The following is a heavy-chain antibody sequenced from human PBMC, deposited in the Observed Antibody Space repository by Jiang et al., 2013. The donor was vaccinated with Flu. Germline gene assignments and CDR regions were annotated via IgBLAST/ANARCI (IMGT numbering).Heavy chain of an antibody. Sequence: ALLKPSETLSLTCSVSGFSISSGYNWGWIRQPPREGAGVDWECPSDWEHLLQPVPQEASHHVSRHVHEPVLLRLTSVTAADTAVYYCARAGIVTVLRGGTAWFDPVGQGTLVTVSS. CDR2: PSDWEH. D-gene: IGHD3-10*01. CDR3: ARAGIVTVLRGGTAWFDP. CDR1: GFSISSGYN. V-gene: IGHV4-38-2*02. J-gene: IGHJ5*02.